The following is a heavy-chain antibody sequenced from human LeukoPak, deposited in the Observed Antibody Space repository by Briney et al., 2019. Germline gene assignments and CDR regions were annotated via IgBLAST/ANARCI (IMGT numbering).Heavy chain of an antibody. CDR1: GYTFTGYY. Sequence: ASVKVSCKASGYTFTGYYIHWVRQAPGQGLEWMGWMNPNSGNTGYAQKFQGRVTMTRNTSISTAYMELSSLRSEDTAVYYCARGRSILWFGELSGYYYYYGMDVWGQGTTVTVSS. J-gene: IGHJ6*02. V-gene: IGHV1-8*02. CDR3: ARGRSILWFGELSGYYYYYGMDV. D-gene: IGHD3-10*01. CDR2: MNPNSGNT.